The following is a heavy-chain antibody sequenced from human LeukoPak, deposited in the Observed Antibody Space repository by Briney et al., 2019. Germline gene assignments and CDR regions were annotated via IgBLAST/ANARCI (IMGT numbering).Heavy chain of an antibody. CDR3: ARGPTPQGVDY. D-gene: IGHD2-15*01. J-gene: IGHJ4*02. Sequence: SETLSLTCAVYGGSFSGYYWSWIRQPPGKGLEWIGEINHSGSTNYNPSLQSRVTISVDTSKNQFSLKLSSVTAADTAVYYCARGPTPQGVDYWGQGTLVTVSS. V-gene: IGHV4-34*01. CDR1: GGSFSGYY. CDR2: INHSGST.